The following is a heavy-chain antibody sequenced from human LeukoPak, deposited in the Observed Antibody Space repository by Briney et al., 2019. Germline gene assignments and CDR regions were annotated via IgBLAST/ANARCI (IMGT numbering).Heavy chain of an antibody. Sequence: SGPTLVNPTQTLTLTCTFSGFSLSTSGVNVGWIRQPPVKALEWLALIYWDDDKRYCPSLKSRLTITKDTSKNQVVLTMINMDSVDTATYYCAHSHGDYVPQAFDIWGQGTMVTVSS. CDR1: GFSLSTSGVN. J-gene: IGHJ3*02. CDR2: IYWDDDK. D-gene: IGHD4-17*01. V-gene: IGHV2-5*02. CDR3: AHSHGDYVPQAFDI.